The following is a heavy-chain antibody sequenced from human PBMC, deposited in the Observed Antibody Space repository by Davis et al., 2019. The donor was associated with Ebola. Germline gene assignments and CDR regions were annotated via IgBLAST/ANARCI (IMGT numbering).Heavy chain of an antibody. CDR1: GFTFSSYA. V-gene: IGHV3-23*01. CDR2: ISGSGGST. Sequence: GGSLRLSCAASGFTFSSYAMSWVRQAPGKGLEWVSAISGSGGSTYYADSVKGRFTISRDDSKNTLFLQMNSLRAEDTAVYYCARGGSGGHNFDYWGQGTLVTVSS. J-gene: IGHJ4*02. D-gene: IGHD4-23*01. CDR3: ARGGSGGHNFDY.